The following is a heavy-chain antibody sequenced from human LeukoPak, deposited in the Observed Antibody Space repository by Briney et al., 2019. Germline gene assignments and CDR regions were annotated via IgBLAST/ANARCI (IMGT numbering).Heavy chain of an antibody. J-gene: IGHJ5*02. CDR3: ARAGITIFGVVISNWFDP. CDR1: GGSFSGYY. D-gene: IGHD3-3*01. Sequence: PSETLSLTCAVYGGSFSGYYWSWIRQPPGKGLEWIGEINHSGSTNYNPSLKSRVTISVDTSKNQFSLKLSSVTAADTAVYYCARAGITIFGVVISNWFDPWGQGTLVTVSS. V-gene: IGHV4-34*01. CDR2: INHSGST.